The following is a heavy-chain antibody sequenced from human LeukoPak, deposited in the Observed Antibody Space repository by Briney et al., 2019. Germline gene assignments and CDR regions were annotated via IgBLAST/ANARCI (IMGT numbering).Heavy chain of an antibody. Sequence: TSETLSLTCTVSGGSIRSSYYYWGWIRQPPGKGLEWIGSIYDSGSTYYNPSLKSRVTISVDTSKNQFSLKLNSVTAADTAVYYCARLGGAYNWFDPWGQGTLVTVSS. CDR2: IYDSGST. V-gene: IGHV4-39*01. CDR3: ARLGGAYNWFDP. CDR1: GGSIRSSYYY. D-gene: IGHD1-26*01. J-gene: IGHJ5*02.